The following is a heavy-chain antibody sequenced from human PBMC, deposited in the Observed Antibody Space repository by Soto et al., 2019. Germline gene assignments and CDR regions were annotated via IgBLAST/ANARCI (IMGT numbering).Heavy chain of an antibody. D-gene: IGHD6-13*01. CDR1: GESISGTIYY. CDR2: IDWDDDK. V-gene: IGHV2-70*11. J-gene: IGHJ4*02. Sequence: TLSLTCIVSGESISGTIYYWGWIRQPPGKALEWLARIDWDDDKYYSTSLKTRLTISKDTSKNQVVLTMTNMDPVDTATYYCARIRTGDSSSWYDYWGQGTLVTVSS. CDR3: ARIRTGDSSSWYDY.